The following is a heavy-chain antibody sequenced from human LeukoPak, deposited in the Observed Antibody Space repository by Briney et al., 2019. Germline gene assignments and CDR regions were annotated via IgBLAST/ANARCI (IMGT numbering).Heavy chain of an antibody. V-gene: IGHV4-59*01. CDR2: IYYSGST. J-gene: IGHJ2*01. D-gene: IGHD3-10*01. CDR3: ARLGSASWYFDL. CDR1: GGSISSYY. Sequence: KASETLSLTCTVSGGSISSYYWSWTRQPAGKGLEWIAYIYYSGSTSYNPSLKSRVTISLDTSKNQLSLKLNSVTAADTAVYYCARLGSASWYFDLWGRGSLVTVSS.